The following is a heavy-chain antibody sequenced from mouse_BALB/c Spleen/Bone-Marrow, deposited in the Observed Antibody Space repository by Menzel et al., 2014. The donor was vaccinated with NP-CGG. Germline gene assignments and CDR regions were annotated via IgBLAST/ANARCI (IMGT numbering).Heavy chain of an antibody. CDR3: TRKGALITHYYAMDY. CDR2: ISSGSSTI. V-gene: IGHV5-17*02. J-gene: IGHJ4*01. CDR1: GFTFSSFG. D-gene: IGHD2-4*01. Sequence: EVQVVESGGGLVQPGGSLKLSCAASGFTFSSFGMHWVRQAPEKGLEWVAYISSGSSTIYYADTVKGRFTISRDNPKNTLFLQMTSLRSEDTAMYYCTRKGALITHYYAMDYWGQGTSVTVSS.